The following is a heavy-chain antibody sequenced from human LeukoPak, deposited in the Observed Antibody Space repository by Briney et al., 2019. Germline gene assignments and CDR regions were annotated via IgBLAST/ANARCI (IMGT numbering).Heavy chain of an antibody. Sequence: GDSLRLCCAASGFTLSTYWMAWVRQAPGKGLEWVANIKPDGSEKTYVDSVRGRFTISRDNAKNFLYLQVNTLRPEDTAVYYCATVSVAGTGFLDYWGQGTLVTVSS. D-gene: IGHD6-13*01. V-gene: IGHV3-7*05. CDR3: ATVSVAGTGFLDY. CDR1: GFTLSTYW. J-gene: IGHJ4*02. CDR2: IKPDGSEK.